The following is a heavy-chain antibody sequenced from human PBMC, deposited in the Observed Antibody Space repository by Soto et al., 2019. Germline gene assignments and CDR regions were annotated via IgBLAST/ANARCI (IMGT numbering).Heavy chain of an antibody. J-gene: IGHJ4*02. CDR2: MSSDGSKI. CDR1: GFDFTYYA. D-gene: IGHD1-26*01. Sequence: QVQLVESGGGAVQPGESLRLSCVASGFDFTYYAMHWVRQAPGKGLESVAVMSSDGSKIHHTDSVKGRFTISRDNSQNTLSLQMNSLRKEDTAVYFCAKDEGVGGTLGLFDYWGQGTLVSVSS. CDR3: AKDEGVGGTLGLFDY. V-gene: IGHV3-30*18.